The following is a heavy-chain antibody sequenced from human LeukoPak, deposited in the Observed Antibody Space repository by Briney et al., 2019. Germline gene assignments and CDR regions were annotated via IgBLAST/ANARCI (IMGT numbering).Heavy chain of an antibody. D-gene: IGHD5/OR15-5a*01. CDR1: GDSICSNYGA. Sequence: SQTLSLTCAVSGDSICSNYGAWIWLRQSPSRGLEWLGRTYYRSKWFNDYALSVKSRITISPDTSKNQFSLQLNSVTPEDTAVYHCAGGLLLSDICVYSCNIWGQGTMVTVSS. J-gene: IGHJ3*02. V-gene: IGHV6-1*01. CDR3: AGGLLLSDICVYSCNI. CDR2: TYYRSKWFN.